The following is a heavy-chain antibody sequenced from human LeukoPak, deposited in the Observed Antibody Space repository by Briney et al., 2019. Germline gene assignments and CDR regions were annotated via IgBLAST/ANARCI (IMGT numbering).Heavy chain of an antibody. CDR3: AREFVAGSFDI. J-gene: IGHJ3*02. CDR1: GFTFSDFW. Sequence: GGSLRLSCAGSGFTFSDFWMTWVRQTPGKGLEWVANIKEDGTEKNLVDSVKGRFTISRDNAKNLLFLQMTSLRAEDTAVYYCAREFVAGSFDIWGQGTLVTVSS. D-gene: IGHD2-15*01. CDR2: IKEDGTEK. V-gene: IGHV3-7*03.